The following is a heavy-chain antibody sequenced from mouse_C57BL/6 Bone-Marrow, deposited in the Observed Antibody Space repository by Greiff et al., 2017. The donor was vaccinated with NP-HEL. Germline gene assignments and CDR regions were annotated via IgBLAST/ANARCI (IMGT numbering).Heavy chain of an antibody. CDR1: GYTFTTYW. CDR2: IDPSASYT. V-gene: IGHV1-50*01. Sequence: QVQLQQPGAELVKPGASVKLSCKASGYTFTTYWMQWVKQRPGQGLEWIGEIDPSASYTNYNQKFKGKAPWTVDTSSSTANMQVSSLTSEDSAVYYGARKAYYGRSYEFAYWGQGTLVTVAA. J-gene: IGHJ3*01. CDR3: ARKAYYGRSYEFAY. D-gene: IGHD1-1*01.